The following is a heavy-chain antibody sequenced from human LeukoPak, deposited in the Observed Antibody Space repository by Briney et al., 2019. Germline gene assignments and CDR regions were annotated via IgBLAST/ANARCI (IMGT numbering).Heavy chain of an antibody. V-gene: IGHV4-59*08. Sequence: SETLSLTCTVSGGSISSCYWSWIRQPPGKGLVWVGYIYYNGSTNYNTSPERRVTISVDTSKNQFSLKLNSVTAADTAVYYCTRHDAVPVIGHGMGVWGQGTTVTVSS. CDR2: IYYNGST. CDR3: TRHDAVPVIGHGMGV. CDR1: GGSISSCY. J-gene: IGHJ6*02. D-gene: IGHD3-16*02.